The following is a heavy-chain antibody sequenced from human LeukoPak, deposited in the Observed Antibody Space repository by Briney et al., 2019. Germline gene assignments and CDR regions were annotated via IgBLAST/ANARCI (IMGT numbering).Heavy chain of an antibody. J-gene: IGHJ6*03. D-gene: IGHD2-2*01. CDR1: GYSITSGYY. CDR2: IYHSGST. V-gene: IGHV4-38-2*02. Sequence: SETLSLTCTVSGYSITSGYYWGWIRQPPGEGLEWIGSIYHSGSTFYNPSLKSRVTISVDPSKNQFSLKLSSVIVADTAVYYCAGDVVPAAPYYYYYMDVWGKGTTVTVSS. CDR3: AGDVVPAAPYYYYYMDV.